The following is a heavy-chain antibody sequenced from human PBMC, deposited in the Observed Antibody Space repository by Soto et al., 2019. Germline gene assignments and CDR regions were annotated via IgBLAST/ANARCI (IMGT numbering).Heavy chain of an antibody. V-gene: IGHV4-61*08. CDR2: IYYSGST. CDR3: ARVYDFWSGYHFDY. CDR1: GGSISSVGSD. Sequence: XXTLSLPFTVSGGSISSVGSDWSFIRQPPGKGLEWIGYIYYSGSTNYNPSLKSRVTISVDTSKNQFSLKLSSVTDADTAVYYCARVYDFWSGYHFDYWGQGTLVTVSS. D-gene: IGHD3-3*01. J-gene: IGHJ4*02.